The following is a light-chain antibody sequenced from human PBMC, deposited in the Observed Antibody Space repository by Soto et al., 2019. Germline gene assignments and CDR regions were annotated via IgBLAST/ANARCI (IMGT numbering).Light chain of an antibody. V-gene: IGKV3-15*01. CDR3: QQYGNAPFT. Sequence: EIVMTQSPATLSVSPGESATLSCRASQSISGNLAWYQQKPGLAPRLLIYHTSIRATGVPARFSGSGSGTEFSLTISSLQSEDFAVYYCQQYGNAPFTFGPGTKVDIK. J-gene: IGKJ3*01. CDR1: QSISGN. CDR2: HTS.